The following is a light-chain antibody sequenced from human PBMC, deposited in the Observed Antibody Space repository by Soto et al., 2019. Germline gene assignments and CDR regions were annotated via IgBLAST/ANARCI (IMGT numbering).Light chain of an antibody. CDR3: LQSYSTWT. Sequence: DIQMTQSPSSLSASVGDRVTITCRASQSISRFLNWYQQKQGKAPKLLIYGASTLQSGVPLRFSGSGSGTDFNLTISGLQPEDFATYYCLQSYSTWTFGQGTKVEIK. CDR1: QSISRF. CDR2: GAS. V-gene: IGKV1-39*01. J-gene: IGKJ1*01.